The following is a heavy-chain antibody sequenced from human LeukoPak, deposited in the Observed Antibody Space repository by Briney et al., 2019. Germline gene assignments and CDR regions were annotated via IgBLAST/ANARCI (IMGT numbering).Heavy chain of an antibody. D-gene: IGHD2-21*02. J-gene: IGHJ4*02. CDR3: ARVEGCGGDCYYFDY. CDR2: INPNSGGT. V-gene: IGHV1-2*02. CDR1: GYTFTGYY. Sequence: GASVKVSCKASGYTFTGYYMHWVRQAPGQGLEWMGWINPNSGGTNYAQKFQGRVTMTRDTSISTAYMELSRLRSDDTAVYYCARVEGCGGDCYYFDYWGQGTLVTVSS.